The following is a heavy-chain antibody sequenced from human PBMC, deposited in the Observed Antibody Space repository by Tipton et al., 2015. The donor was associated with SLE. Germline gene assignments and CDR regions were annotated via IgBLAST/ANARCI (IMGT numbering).Heavy chain of an antibody. V-gene: IGHV4-39*07. J-gene: IGHJ4*02. CDR2: IYYSGST. CDR3: ARGAAGDH. D-gene: IGHD2-15*01. Sequence: TLSLTCTVSGGSISSGSYYWGLIRQPPGKGLEWIGSIYYSGSTYYNPSLKSRVTISVDTSKNQFSLKLTSVTAADTAVYYCARGAAGDHWGQGTLVTVSS. CDR1: GGSISSGSYY.